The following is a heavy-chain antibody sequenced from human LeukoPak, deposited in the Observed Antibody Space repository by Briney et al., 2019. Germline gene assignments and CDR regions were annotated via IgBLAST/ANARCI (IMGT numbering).Heavy chain of an antibody. CDR3: AREGTSTDDY. D-gene: IGHD1-7*01. J-gene: IGHJ4*02. CDR2: ISGYNDKP. CDR1: GYTFTSFG. V-gene: IGHV1-18*01. Sequence: ASVKVSCKASGYTFTSFGIHWVRQAPGKGLEWMGWISGYNDKPHYAQKFQDRVTMTTDTPTSTAYMELRSLTSDDPAVYYCAREGTSTDDYWGQGTLVTDSS.